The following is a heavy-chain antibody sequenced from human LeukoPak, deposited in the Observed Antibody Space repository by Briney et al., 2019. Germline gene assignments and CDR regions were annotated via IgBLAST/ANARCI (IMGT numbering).Heavy chain of an antibody. CDR3: AKDQGGVTIFGVVIVPYYFDY. V-gene: IGHV3-23*01. Sequence: GGSLRLSCAASGFTFSSYAMSWIRQAPGKGLEWVSAISGSGGSTYYADSVKGRFTISRDNSKNTLYLQMNSLRAEDTAVYYCAKDQGGVTIFGVVIVPYYFDYWGQGTLVTVSS. D-gene: IGHD3-3*01. CDR1: GFTFSSYA. J-gene: IGHJ4*02. CDR2: ISGSGGST.